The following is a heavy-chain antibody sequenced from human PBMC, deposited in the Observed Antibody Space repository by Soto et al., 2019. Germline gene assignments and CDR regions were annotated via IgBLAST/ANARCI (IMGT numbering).Heavy chain of an antibody. CDR1: DGSISTSSYY. Sequence: PSETLSLTCTVSDGSISTSSYYWGWIRQSPGKGLEWIGTIFYTGRTYYNPSLESRVTLSVDTSKNQFSLHLTSVTAADTAVYYSTRHILNHYDSSGYFDYWCQGTLVTVSS. CDR2: IFYTGRT. V-gene: IGHV4-39*01. D-gene: IGHD3-22*01. CDR3: TRHILNHYDSSGYFDY. J-gene: IGHJ4*02.